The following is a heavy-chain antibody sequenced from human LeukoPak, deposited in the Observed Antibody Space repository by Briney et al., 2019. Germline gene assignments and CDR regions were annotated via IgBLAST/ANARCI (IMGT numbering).Heavy chain of an antibody. V-gene: IGHV3-23*01. CDR2: ISGSGDST. D-gene: IGHD3-10*01. CDR3: ATGDLWFGELFPGY. Sequence: GGSLRLSCVVSGFTFSSYAMTWVRQAPGKGLEWVSVISGSGDSTYYADSVKGRFTISKDNTKNSLYLQMNSLRAEDTAVYYWATGDLWFGELFPGYWGQGTLVTVSS. CDR1: GFTFSSYA. J-gene: IGHJ4*02.